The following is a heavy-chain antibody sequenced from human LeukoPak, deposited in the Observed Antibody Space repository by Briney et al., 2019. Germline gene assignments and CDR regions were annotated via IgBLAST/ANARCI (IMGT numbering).Heavy chain of an antibody. J-gene: IGHJ4*02. Sequence: SETLSLTCIVSGGPISSYYWSWIRQPAGKGLEWIGRIYSSGSTNYNPSLKSRVTMSVDTFKNQFSLKLSSVTAADTAVYYCARVPYCGSTSCYFDYWGQGTLVTVSS. CDR3: ARVPYCGSTSCYFDY. V-gene: IGHV4-4*07. CDR2: IYSSGST. D-gene: IGHD2-2*01. CDR1: GGPISSYY.